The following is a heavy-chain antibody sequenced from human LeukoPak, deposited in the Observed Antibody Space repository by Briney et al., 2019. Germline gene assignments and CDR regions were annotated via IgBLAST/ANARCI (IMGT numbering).Heavy chain of an antibody. J-gene: IGHJ5*02. CDR2: INPNSGGT. D-gene: IGHD3/OR15-3a*01. CDR3: ARVGVDLWFDP. V-gene: IGHV1-2*06. Sequence: ASVKVSCKASGYTFTGYYIHWLRHAPGQGLEWMGRINPNSGGTNYAQKFQGRVTMTRGTSISTAYMELSRLKSDDTAVYYCARVGVDLWFDPWGQGTLVTVSS. CDR1: GYTFTGYY.